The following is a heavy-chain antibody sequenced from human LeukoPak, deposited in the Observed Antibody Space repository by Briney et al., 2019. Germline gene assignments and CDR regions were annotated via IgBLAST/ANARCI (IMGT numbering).Heavy chain of an antibody. Sequence: GGSLRLSCAASGFTFSNAWMSWVRQAPGKGLEWVGRIRSKVDGGTTDYAAPVKDRCTISRDDSKNMLFLQVNSLKIEDTAIYYCTADLRRTYRDSSDYLPSDYWGQGTLVTVSS. D-gene: IGHD3-22*01. J-gene: IGHJ4*02. CDR2: IRSKVDGGTT. V-gene: IGHV3-15*01. CDR3: TADLRRTYRDSSDYLPSDY. CDR1: GFTFSNAW.